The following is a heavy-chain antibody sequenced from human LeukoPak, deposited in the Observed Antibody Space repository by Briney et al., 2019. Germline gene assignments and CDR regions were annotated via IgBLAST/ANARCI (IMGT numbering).Heavy chain of an antibody. CDR1: GYTFTGYY. D-gene: IGHD3-9*01. CDR3: ARGLPTHYDILTGYFLPDDY. Sequence: ASVKVSCKASGYTFTGYYMHWVRQAPGQGLEWMGWINPNSGGTNYAQEFQGRVTMTRDTSISTAYMELSRLRSDDTAVYYCARGLPTHYDILTGYFLPDDYWGQGTLVTVSS. V-gene: IGHV1-2*02. J-gene: IGHJ4*02. CDR2: INPNSGGT.